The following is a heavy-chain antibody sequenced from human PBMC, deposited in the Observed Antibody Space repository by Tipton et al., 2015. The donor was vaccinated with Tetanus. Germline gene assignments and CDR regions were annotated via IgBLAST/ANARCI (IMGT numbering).Heavy chain of an antibody. CDR3: ARGPKHWVTAGQVF. V-gene: IGHV4-4*02. CDR2: IHQSGSA. CDR1: GGSISSGNW. D-gene: IGHD2-21*02. J-gene: IGHJ4*02. Sequence: SLRLSCAVSGGSISSGNWWSWVRQSPEKGLEWIGEIHQSGSASYKPSLKSRVSMSVDKSKNEFYLTLNSVTAGDTAIYYCARGPKHWVTAGQVFWGQGTLVPVPS.